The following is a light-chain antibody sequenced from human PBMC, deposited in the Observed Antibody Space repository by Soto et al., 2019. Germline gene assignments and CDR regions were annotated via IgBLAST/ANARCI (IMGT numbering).Light chain of an antibody. Sequence: EIVLTQSPGTLSLSPGERATLSCRASQSVTSRYLAWYQQKPGQAPRLLIYDTSNRATGIPDRFSGSGSETDFTLTINRLEPEDFASYYCQHYGSSRTFGLGTKVEIK. CDR2: DTS. CDR1: QSVTSRY. V-gene: IGKV3-20*01. J-gene: IGKJ1*01. CDR3: QHYGSSRT.